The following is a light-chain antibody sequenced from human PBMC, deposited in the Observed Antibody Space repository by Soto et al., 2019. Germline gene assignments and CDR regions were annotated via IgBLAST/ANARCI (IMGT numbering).Light chain of an antibody. V-gene: IGKV3-11*01. Sequence: EIALTNSRPTVSLSPGARAAXSCKASQSVHNFLAWYQEKPGQAPRVLIYGASTRAAGIPARFSGSGSGTDFNLTISSLEPEDFAVYYCQQRSNWRPITFGQGAKVDIK. CDR3: QQRSNWRPIT. J-gene: IGKJ1*01. CDR2: GAS. CDR1: QSVHNF.